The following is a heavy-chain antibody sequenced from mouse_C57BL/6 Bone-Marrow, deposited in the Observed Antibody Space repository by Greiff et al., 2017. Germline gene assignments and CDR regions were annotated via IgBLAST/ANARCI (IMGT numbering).Heavy chain of an antibody. J-gene: IGHJ3*01. V-gene: IGHV1-7*01. Sequence: QVQLQQSGAELAKPGASVKLSCKASGYTFTSYWMHWVKQRPGQGLEWIGYINPSSGYPKYNQKFKGKATFTADKSSSTAYMQLGSLTYEDSAFYYCARGHYYGSSYVTWFAYGGQGTLATVSA. CDR3: ARGHYYGSSYVTWFAY. CDR2: INPSSGYP. CDR1: GYTFTSYW. D-gene: IGHD1-1*01.